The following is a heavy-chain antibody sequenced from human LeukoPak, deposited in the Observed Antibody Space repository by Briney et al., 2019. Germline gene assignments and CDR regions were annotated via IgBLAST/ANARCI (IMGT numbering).Heavy chain of an antibody. J-gene: IGHJ4*02. Sequence: SETLSLTCIPSGGSNNYYYWRWFRQPPGKGLEWIGYIYYSGRTDYNPSLKSRAPISVDTSKSQFSLKLSSVHAAAQAVYCSEVIDNNPSLKSRVTISVDTSTRKIPLKLSSVCAPATRLCYCARLGWVYDDSSGYYFYWGQGTLVTVSS. V-gene: IGHV4-59*08. D-gene: IGHD1/OR15-1a*01. CDR1: GGSNNYYY. CDR3: EVIDNNPSLKSRVTISVDTSTRKIPLKLSSVCAPATRLCYCARLGWVYDDSSGYYFY. CDR2: IYYSGRT.